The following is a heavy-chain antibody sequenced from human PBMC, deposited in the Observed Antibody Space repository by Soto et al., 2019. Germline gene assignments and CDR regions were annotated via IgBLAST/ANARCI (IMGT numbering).Heavy chain of an antibody. V-gene: IGHV3-30*18. D-gene: IGHD1-26*01. CDR2: ISYDGSSK. CDR3: AKASGTYSHDAFDI. Sequence: QVQLVESGGGVVQPGRSLRLPCTASGFTFSSYAMHWVRQAPGKGLKWVAVISYDGSSKFYADSVKGRFTISRDNSKNTLYLQVNSLSAEDTVVYYCAKASGTYSHDAFDIWGQETMVTVSS. J-gene: IGHJ3*02. CDR1: GFTFSSYA.